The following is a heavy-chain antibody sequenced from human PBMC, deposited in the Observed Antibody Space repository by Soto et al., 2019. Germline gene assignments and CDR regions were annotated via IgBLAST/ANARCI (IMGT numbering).Heavy chain of an antibody. CDR3: ARVAPPGATRSPLNYYCMDV. CDR2: IIPILGTA. J-gene: IGHJ6*02. Sequence: GASVKVSCKASGGTFSSYAISWVRQAPGQGLEWMGGIIPILGTANYAQKCQGRVTITADKSTSTAYMEMSSLRSEDTAVYYCARVAPPGATRSPLNYYCMDVWGQGTTVTVSS. CDR1: GGTFSSYA. V-gene: IGHV1-69*06.